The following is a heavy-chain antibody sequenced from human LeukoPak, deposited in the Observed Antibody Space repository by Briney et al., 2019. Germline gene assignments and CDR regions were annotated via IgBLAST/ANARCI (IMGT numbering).Heavy chain of an antibody. CDR3: ARGGGDYGDYACDY. D-gene: IGHD4-17*01. CDR1: GGSISSYY. J-gene: IGHJ4*02. CDR2: IYYSGST. V-gene: IGHV4-59*01. Sequence: SSETLSLTCTVSGGSISSYYWSWIRQPPGKGLEWTGYIYYSGSTNYNPSLKSRVTISVDTSKNQFSLKLSSVTAADTAVYYCARGGGDYGDYACDYWGQGTLVTVSS.